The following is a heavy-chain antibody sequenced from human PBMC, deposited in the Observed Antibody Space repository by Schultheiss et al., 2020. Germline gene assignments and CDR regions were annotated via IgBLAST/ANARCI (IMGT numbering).Heavy chain of an antibody. J-gene: IGHJ4*02. Sequence: SVKVSCKASGYTFTGYYMYWVRQAPGEGLEWMGRINPNSGGTNYAQKFQGRVTMTRDTSISTAYMELSRLRSDDTAVYYCARGYYGSGSWWGQGTLVTVSS. CDR3: ARGYYGSGSW. CDR1: GYTFTGYY. V-gene: IGHV1-2*06. D-gene: IGHD3-10*01. CDR2: INPNSGGT.